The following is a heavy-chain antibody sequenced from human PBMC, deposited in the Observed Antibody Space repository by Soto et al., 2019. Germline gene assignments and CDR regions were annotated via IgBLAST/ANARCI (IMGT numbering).Heavy chain of an antibody. CDR3: TRPLSTAAAGTG. Sequence: RLSCAASGFTFSGSAMHWVRQASWKGLEWVGRIRSKANSYAAAYAASVKGRSTISRDDSKNTAYLQMNSLKTEDTAVYYCTRPLSTAAAGTGWGQGTLVTVYS. D-gene: IGHD6-13*01. V-gene: IGHV3-73*01. J-gene: IGHJ4*02. CDR2: IRSKANSYAA. CDR1: GFTFSGSA.